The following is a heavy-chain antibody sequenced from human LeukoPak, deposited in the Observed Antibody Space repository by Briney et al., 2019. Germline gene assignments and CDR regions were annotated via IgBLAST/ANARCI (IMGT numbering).Heavy chain of an antibody. CDR2: ISTFNGNT. Sequence: GASVKVSCKASGYAFTNYGISWVRQAPGQGLEWLGWISTFNGNTNYAQRLQDRVTMTTDTSTNTAYLELRGLRSDDTAVYYCARRHLIGNGYFGHWGQGTLVTVSS. D-gene: IGHD4-23*01. J-gene: IGHJ4*02. CDR3: ARRHLIGNGYFGH. V-gene: IGHV1-18*01. CDR1: GYAFTNYG.